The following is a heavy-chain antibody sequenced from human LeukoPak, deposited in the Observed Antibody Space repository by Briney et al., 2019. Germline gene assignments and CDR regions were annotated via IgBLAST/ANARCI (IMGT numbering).Heavy chain of an antibody. CDR1: GFTFSSYA. V-gene: IGHV3-23*01. Sequence: PGGSLRLSCAASGFTFSSYAMSWVRQAPGKGLEWVSAISGSGGSTYYADSVKGRFTISRDNSKNTLYLQMNSLRAEDTAVYYCARLYSSGWYGYFDYWGQGTLVTVSS. D-gene: IGHD6-19*01. J-gene: IGHJ4*02. CDR3: ARLYSSGWYGYFDY. CDR2: ISGSGGST.